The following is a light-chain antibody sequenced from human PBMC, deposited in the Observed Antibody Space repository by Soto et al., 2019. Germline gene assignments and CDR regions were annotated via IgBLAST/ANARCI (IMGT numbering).Light chain of an antibody. CDR2: DTS. V-gene: IGKV3-15*01. CDR3: QPYGNWPRT. Sequence: EVVMTQSPPTLSVSPGEGVTLSCRASQGVGDNLAWYQHKPGQTPRLLIYDTSNRATGVPARFSGSGSGTEFSLTINSLQSEDFAIYYCQPYGNWPRTFGGGTKVEIK. J-gene: IGKJ4*01. CDR1: QGVGDN.